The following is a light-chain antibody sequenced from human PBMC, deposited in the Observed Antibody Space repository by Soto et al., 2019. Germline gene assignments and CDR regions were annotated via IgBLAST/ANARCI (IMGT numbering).Light chain of an antibody. Sequence: EIVLTQSPATLSLSPGERATLSCRASQSVSSYLAWYQQKPGQAPRLLIYDASNRATGIPARFSGNGSETDFTLTISSLEPEDFAVYYCQQRSNWPRTFGQGTKLEIK. CDR3: QQRSNWPRT. CDR2: DAS. V-gene: IGKV3-11*01. J-gene: IGKJ2*01. CDR1: QSVSSY.